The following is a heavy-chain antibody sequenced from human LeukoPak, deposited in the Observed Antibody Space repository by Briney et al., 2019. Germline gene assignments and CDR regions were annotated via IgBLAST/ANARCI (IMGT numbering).Heavy chain of an antibody. CDR1: GDTFSSFA. CDR3: ASSASSGWYGGYFDY. CDR2: IIPLFGTA. J-gene: IGHJ4*02. Sequence: PVASVKVSCKASGDTFSSFAVSWVRQAPGQGLEWMGRIIPLFGTADYAQRYQGRVTISADNSLNTAYLELSSLTSEDTAVYYCASSASSGWYGGYFDYWGQGTLVTVSS. V-gene: IGHV1-69*06. D-gene: IGHD6-19*01.